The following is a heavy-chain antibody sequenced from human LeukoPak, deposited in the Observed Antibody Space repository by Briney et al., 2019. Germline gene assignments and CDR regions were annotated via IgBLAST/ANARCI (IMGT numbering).Heavy chain of an antibody. Sequence: GSLRLSCAASGLTFSSYSMNWVRQAPGKGLEWVSSISSSSSYIYYADSVKGRFTISRDNAKNSLYLQMNSLRAEDTAVYYCARDQVSGNYYGSGSYSRGYYYGMDVWGKGTTVTVSS. CDR3: ARDQVSGNYYGSGSYSRGYYYGMDV. D-gene: IGHD3-10*01. J-gene: IGHJ6*04. V-gene: IGHV3-21*01. CDR2: ISSSSSYI. CDR1: GLTFSSYS.